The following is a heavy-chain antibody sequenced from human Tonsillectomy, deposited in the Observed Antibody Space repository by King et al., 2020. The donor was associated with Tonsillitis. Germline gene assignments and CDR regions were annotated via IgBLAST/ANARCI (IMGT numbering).Heavy chain of an antibody. V-gene: IGHV3-53*04. J-gene: IGHJ4*02. D-gene: IGHD6-13*01. Sequence: VQLVESGGGLVQPGGSLRLSCVASGFSVDDQYMTWVRQAPGKGLEWVATIYSGGSTDYADPVQGRVTISRQKSKNTLYLRMKSLRVDDTAVYYCARAAGGGKFFDYWGQGALVTVSS. CDR3: ARAAGGGKFFDY. CDR1: GFSVDDQY. CDR2: IYSGGST.